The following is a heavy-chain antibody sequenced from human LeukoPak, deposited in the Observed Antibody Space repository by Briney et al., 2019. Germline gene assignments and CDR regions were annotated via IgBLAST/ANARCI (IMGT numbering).Heavy chain of an antibody. Sequence: SVKVSFKASGGTFSSYAISWVRQAPGQGLEWMGGIIPIFGTANYAQKSQGRVTITADESTSTAYMELSSLRSEDTAVYYCARQGVDCSGGSCYPYAADYWGQGTLVTVSS. J-gene: IGHJ4*02. V-gene: IGHV1-69*13. D-gene: IGHD2-15*01. CDR1: GGTFSSYA. CDR2: IIPIFGTA. CDR3: ARQGVDCSGGSCYPYAADY.